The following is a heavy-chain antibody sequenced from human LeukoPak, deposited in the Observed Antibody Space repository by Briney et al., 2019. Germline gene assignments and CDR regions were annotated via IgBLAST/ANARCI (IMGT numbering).Heavy chain of an antibody. D-gene: IGHD2-15*01. V-gene: IGHV3-23*01. Sequence: PGGSLRLSCAASGFTFSSYAMSWVRQAPGKGLEWVSAISGSGGSTYYADSVKGRFTISRDNSKNTLYLQMNSLRAEDTAVYYCAKDKRGYCSGGSCYGLGDYFDYWGQGTLVTVSS. J-gene: IGHJ4*02. CDR3: AKDKRGYCSGGSCYGLGDYFDY. CDR2: ISGSGGST. CDR1: GFTFSSYA.